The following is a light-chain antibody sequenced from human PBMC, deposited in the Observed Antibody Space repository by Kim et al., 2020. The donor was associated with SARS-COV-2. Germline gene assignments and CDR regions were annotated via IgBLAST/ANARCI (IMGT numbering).Light chain of an antibody. CDR3: QQYDSWPRT. V-gene: IGKV3-15*01. CDR2: GAS. J-gene: IGKJ1*01. Sequence: VSPEERATHSCRASHSVSSNLVWYQQRPGQAPRLLIYGASTRATGIPARFSGSGAGTEFTLTISSLQSEDFVVYYCQQYDSWPRTFVQGTKVDIK. CDR1: HSVSSN.